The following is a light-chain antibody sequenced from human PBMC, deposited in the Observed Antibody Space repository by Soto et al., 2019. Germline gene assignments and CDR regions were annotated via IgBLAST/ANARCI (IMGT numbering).Light chain of an antibody. Sequence: EIVLTQSPGTLSLSLGERATLSCRASQSVSSSYLAWYQQKPGQAPRLLIYGASSRATGIPDRFSGSGSGTDFTLTISRLEPDDFAVYYCQQYGSSRLTFGGGTKVEIK. J-gene: IGKJ4*01. V-gene: IGKV3-20*01. CDR2: GAS. CDR3: QQYGSSRLT. CDR1: QSVSSSY.